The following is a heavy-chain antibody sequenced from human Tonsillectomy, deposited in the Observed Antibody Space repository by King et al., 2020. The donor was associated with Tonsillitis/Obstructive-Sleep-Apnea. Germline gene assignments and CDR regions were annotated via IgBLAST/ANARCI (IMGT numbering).Heavy chain of an antibody. CDR1: GGSFSGYN. D-gene: IGHD7-27*01. V-gene: IGHV4-34*01. CDR3: AGQNLWGYYFDY. J-gene: IGHJ4*02. Sequence: VQLQQWGAGLLKPSETLSLTCAVYGGSFSGYNWTGIRQPPGKGREWSGEINHSGSTTYYPSLKSRVTISLDTSKNQFSLKLSLVTSADTAVYYCAGQNLWGYYFDYWGQGTPVTVSS. CDR2: INHSGST.